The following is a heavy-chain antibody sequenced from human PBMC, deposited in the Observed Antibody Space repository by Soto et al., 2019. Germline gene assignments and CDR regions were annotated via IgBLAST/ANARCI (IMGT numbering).Heavy chain of an antibody. J-gene: IGHJ6*02. Sequence: GGSLRLSCAASGFTFSSYAMHWVRQAPGKGLEWVAVISYDGSNKYYADSVKGRFTISRDNSKNTLYLQMNSLRAEDTAVYYCARESSSWRYYYYYYGMDVWGQGTTVTVSS. D-gene: IGHD6-13*01. V-gene: IGHV3-30-3*01. CDR1: GFTFSSYA. CDR3: ARESSSWRYYYYYYGMDV. CDR2: ISYDGSNK.